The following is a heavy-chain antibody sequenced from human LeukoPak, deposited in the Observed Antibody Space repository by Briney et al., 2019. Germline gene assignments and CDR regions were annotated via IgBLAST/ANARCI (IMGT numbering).Heavy chain of an antibody. CDR2: ISYDGSNK. Sequence: GGSLRLSCAASGFTFSSYAMHWVRQAPGKGLEWVAVISYDGSNKYYADSVKGRFTISRDNSKNTLYLQMNSLRAEDTAVYYCARRDCDTIKCRGSNWFDPWGQGTLVSVSS. CDR3: ARRDCDTIKCRGSNWFDP. D-gene: IGHD3-22*01. CDR1: GFTFSSYA. J-gene: IGHJ5*02. V-gene: IGHV3-30-3*01.